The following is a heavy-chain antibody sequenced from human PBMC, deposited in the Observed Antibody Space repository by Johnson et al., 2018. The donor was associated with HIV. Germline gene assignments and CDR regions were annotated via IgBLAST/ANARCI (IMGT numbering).Heavy chain of an antibody. CDR1: GFTFSNYA. V-gene: IGHV3-30*01. Sequence: QVQLVESGGGVVQPGRSLRLSCAASGFTFSNYAMHWVRQAPGKGLEWVAVISYDGSYKYYADSVKGRFTISRDNSKNTLFLQMNSLRAEDTAVYYCVRRFYDSSAFDIWGQGTLVTVSS. CDR2: ISYDGSYK. CDR3: VRRFYDSSAFDI. J-gene: IGHJ3*02. D-gene: IGHD3-22*01.